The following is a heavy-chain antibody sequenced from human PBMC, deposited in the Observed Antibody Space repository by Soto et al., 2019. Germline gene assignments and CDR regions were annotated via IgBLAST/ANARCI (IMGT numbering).Heavy chain of an antibody. CDR3: ARGRAATLAAAGHDY. CDR1: RYIFTAYF. CDR2: ISPYNGNT. D-gene: IGHD6-13*01. J-gene: IGHJ4*02. Sequence: QVQLVQSGAEVKKPGASVKVSCKAPRYIFTAYFMHWVRQAPGQGLEWMGWISPYNGNTKYAQKIKGRVTMTTETSTSTAYMDLRSLRSDDTAVYYCARGRAATLAAAGHDYWGQGTLVTVSS. V-gene: IGHV1-18*04.